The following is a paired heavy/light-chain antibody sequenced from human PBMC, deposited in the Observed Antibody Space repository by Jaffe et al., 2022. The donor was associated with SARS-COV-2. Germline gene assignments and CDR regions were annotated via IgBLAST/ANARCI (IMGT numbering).Heavy chain of an antibody. CDR3: ARAFRGTRVAIKYYFDY. CDR1: GYTFTSYD. J-gene: IGHJ4*02. V-gene: IGHV1-8*01. D-gene: IGHD5-12*01. CDR2: MNPKSGNT. Sequence: QVQLVQSGAEVKKPGASVKVSCKASGYTFTSYDINWVRQATGQGLEWMGWMNPKSGNTYYAQKFQGRVTMTRNTAISTAYMELSSLRSEDTAVYYCARAFRGTRVAIKYYFDYWGQGTLVTVSS.
Light chain of an antibody. Sequence: SYVLTQPPSVSVAPGQTARITCGGNNIGSKSVHWYQQKPGQAPVLVVYDDSDRPSGIPERFSGSNSGNTATLTISRVEAGDEVDYYCQVWDSSSGVVFGGGTKLTVL. CDR1: NIGSKS. CDR3: QVWDSSSGVV. J-gene: IGLJ2*01. V-gene: IGLV3-21*02. CDR2: DDS.